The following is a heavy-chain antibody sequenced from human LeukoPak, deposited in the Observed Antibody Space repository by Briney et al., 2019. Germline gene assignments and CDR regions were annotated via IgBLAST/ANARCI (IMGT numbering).Heavy chain of an antibody. CDR1: GGSISSYY. CDR3: ARVGAMYRSGAFDI. J-gene: IGHJ3*02. D-gene: IGHD1-26*01. CDR2: IYYSGST. V-gene: IGHV4-59*01. Sequence: PSETLSLTCTVSGGSISSYYWSWIRQPPGKGLEWIGYIYYSGSTNYNPSLKSRVTISVATSKNQFSLKLSSVTAADTAVYYCARVGAMYRSGAFDIWGQGTMVTVSS.